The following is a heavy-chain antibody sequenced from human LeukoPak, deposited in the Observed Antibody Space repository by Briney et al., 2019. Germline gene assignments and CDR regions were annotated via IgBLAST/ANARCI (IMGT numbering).Heavy chain of an antibody. V-gene: IGHV3-23*01. J-gene: IGHJ4*02. D-gene: IGHD1-26*01. CDR3: ARRRYSGSSQHFDY. Sequence: PGGSLRLSCAASEFIVSINYMTWVRQAPGKGLEWVSAISGSGGSPYYADSVKGRFTTSRDSSKNSLYLQMNSLRAEDTAVYYCARRRYSGSSQHFDYWGLGTLVTVSS. CDR2: ISGSGGSP. CDR1: EFIVSINY.